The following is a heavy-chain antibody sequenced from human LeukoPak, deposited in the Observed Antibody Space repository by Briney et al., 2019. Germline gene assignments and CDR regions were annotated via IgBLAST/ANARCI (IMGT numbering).Heavy chain of an antibody. V-gene: IGHV1-18*01. CDR2: ISAYHGDT. CDR1: GYAFTSFG. J-gene: IGHJ4*02. D-gene: IGHD3-16*01. Sequence: ASVTVSCKASGYAFTSFGISWVRQAPGQGLEWLGWISAYHGDTNYAQNLQGRVTMTTDTSTITAYMELRSLRSDDTAVYYCARAPGEIEGPPAKYYFDYWGQGTLVTVSS. CDR3: ARAPGEIEGPPAKYYFDY.